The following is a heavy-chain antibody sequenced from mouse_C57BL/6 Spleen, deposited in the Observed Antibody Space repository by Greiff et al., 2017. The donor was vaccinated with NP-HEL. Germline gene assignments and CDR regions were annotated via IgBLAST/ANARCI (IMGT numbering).Heavy chain of an antibody. V-gene: IGHV1-18*01. CDR2: INPNNGGT. CDR3: ACSLLPGAMDY. D-gene: IGHD2-1*01. J-gene: IGHJ4*01. Sequence: EVKLMESGPELVKPGASVKIPCKASGYTFTDYNMDWVKQSHGKSLEWIGDINPNNGGTIYNQKFKGKATLTVDKSSSTAYMELRSLTSEDTAVYYCACSLLPGAMDYWGQGTTVTVSS. CDR1: GYTFTDYN.